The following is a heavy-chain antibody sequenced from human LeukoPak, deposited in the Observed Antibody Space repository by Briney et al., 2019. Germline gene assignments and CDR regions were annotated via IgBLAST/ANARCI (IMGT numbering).Heavy chain of an antibody. J-gene: IGHJ3*02. D-gene: IGHD7-27*01. CDR3: ARGPPLGAFDI. Sequence: GGSLRLSCAASGFTFSSYAMHWVRQAPGKGLEYVSAISSNGGSTYYANSVKGRFAISRDNSKNTLYLQMGSLRAEDMAVYYCARGPPLGAFDIWGQGTMVTVSS. CDR1: GFTFSSYA. CDR2: ISSNGGST. V-gene: IGHV3-64*01.